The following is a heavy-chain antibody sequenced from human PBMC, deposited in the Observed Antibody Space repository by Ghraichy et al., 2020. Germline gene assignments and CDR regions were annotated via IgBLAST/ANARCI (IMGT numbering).Heavy chain of an antibody. CDR2: ISWDGGST. J-gene: IGHJ3*02. V-gene: IGHV3-43*01. CDR1: GFTFDDYT. Sequence: GESLNISCAASGFTFDDYTMHWVRQAPGKGLEWVSLISWDGGSTYYADSVKGRFTISRDNSKNSLYLQMNSLRTEDTALYYCARAGNDAFDIWGQGTMVTVSS. CDR3: ARAGNDAFDI. D-gene: IGHD3-10*01.